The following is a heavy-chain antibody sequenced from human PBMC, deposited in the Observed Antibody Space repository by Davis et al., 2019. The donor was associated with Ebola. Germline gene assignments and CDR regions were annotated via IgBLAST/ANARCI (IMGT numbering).Heavy chain of an antibody. J-gene: IGHJ6*02. D-gene: IGHD3-16*01. CDR1: GFTFSSYS. CDR3: ARDGVSLRLTYPEAHYYYYYGMDV. Sequence: PGGSLRLSCAASGFTFSSYSMNWVRQAPGKGLEWVSSISSSSSYIYYADSVKGRFTISRDNAKNSLYLQMNSLRAEDTAVYYCARDGVSLRLTYPEAHYYYYYGMDVWGQGTTVTVSS. V-gene: IGHV3-21*01. CDR2: ISSSSSYI.